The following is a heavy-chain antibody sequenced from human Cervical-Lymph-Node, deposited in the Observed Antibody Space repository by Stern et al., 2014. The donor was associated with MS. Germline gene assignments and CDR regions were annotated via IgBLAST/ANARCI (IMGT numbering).Heavy chain of an antibody. Sequence: QVQLQQWGAGLLKPSETLSLTCAVYGGSFSGYYWSWVRQSPGQGLEWIGEINHSGNTNYNQSPKNRVPLSEAPSHAPSPLSLGSVAAAETAVYYCARYTVRDWFDPWGQGTLVIVSS. CDR3: ARYTVRDWFDP. CDR2: INHSGNT. V-gene: IGHV4-34*01. CDR1: GGSFSGYY. J-gene: IGHJ5*02. D-gene: IGHD4-17*01.